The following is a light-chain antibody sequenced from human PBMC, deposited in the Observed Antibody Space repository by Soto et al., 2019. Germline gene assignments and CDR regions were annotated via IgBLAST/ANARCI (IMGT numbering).Light chain of an antibody. CDR3: QQYNTYSWT. Sequence: VRDRVTITCRASQSISSWLAWYQQKPGKAPKLLIYDASNLESGVPSRFSGSGSGTEFTLTISSLQPDDFATYYCQQYNTYSWTFGQGTKV. J-gene: IGKJ1*01. CDR1: QSISSW. CDR2: DAS. V-gene: IGKV1-5*01.